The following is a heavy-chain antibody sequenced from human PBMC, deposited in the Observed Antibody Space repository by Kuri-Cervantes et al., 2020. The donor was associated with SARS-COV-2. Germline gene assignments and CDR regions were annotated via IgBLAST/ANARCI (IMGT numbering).Heavy chain of an antibody. CDR2: IGPSGTTK. Sequence: GGSLRLSCTASGSIFSDYYVTWIRQAPGKGLEWVSNIGPSGTTKYYADSVKGRFTISRDNAKNSLYLQMSSLRAEDTAVYYCAKRYDTSGDYWHYFDYWGQGTLVTVSS. CDR1: GSIFSDYY. D-gene: IGHD3-22*01. CDR3: AKRYDTSGDYWHYFDY. J-gene: IGHJ4*02. V-gene: IGHV3-11*04.